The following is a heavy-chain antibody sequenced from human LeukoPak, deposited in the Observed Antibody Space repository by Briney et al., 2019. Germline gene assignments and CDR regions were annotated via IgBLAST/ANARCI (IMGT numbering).Heavy chain of an antibody. Sequence: GGSLRLSCAASGFTFSSYGMPWVRQAPGKGLEWVAGISYDGSNKYYADSVKGRFTISRDNAKNSLYLQMNSLRAEDTAVYYCARVASNRYSYGYRGFDYWGQGTLVTVSS. CDR1: GFTFSSYG. J-gene: IGHJ4*02. V-gene: IGHV3-30*03. CDR3: ARVASNRYSYGYRGFDY. CDR2: ISYDGSNK. D-gene: IGHD5-18*01.